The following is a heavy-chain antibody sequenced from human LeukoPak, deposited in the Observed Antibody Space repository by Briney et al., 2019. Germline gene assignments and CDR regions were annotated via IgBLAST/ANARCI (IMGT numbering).Heavy chain of an antibody. Sequence: GASVKVSFTVSGYTLTELSMHWVRQAPGQGLEWMGGIIPIFGTANYAQKFQGRVTITADESTSTAYMELSSLRSEDTAVYYCARPIHRYCSGGSCYSGYYYYYGMDVWDQGTTVTVSS. D-gene: IGHD2-15*01. CDR1: GYTLTELS. CDR2: IIPIFGTA. CDR3: ARPIHRYCSGGSCYSGYYYYYGMDV. J-gene: IGHJ6*02. V-gene: IGHV1-69*13.